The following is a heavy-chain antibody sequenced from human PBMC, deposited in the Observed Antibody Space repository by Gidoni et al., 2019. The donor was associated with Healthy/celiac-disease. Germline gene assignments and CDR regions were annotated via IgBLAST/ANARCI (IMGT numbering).Heavy chain of an antibody. V-gene: IGHV3-7*03. J-gene: IGHJ4*02. CDR2: IKQDGSEK. CDR1: GFTFSSYW. Sequence: EVQLVESGGGLVQPGGSLRFPCAASGFTFSSYWMSWVRQAPGKGLEWVANIKQDGSEKYYVDSVKGRFTISRDNAKNSLYLQMNSLRAEDTAVYYCARDFAAGLNLYFDYWGQGTLVTVSS. CDR3: ARDFAAGLNLYFDY. D-gene: IGHD6-13*01.